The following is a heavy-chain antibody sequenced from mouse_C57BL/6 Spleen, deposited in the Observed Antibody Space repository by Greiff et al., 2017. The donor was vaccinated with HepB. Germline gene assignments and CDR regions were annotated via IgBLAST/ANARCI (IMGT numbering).Heavy chain of an antibody. J-gene: IGHJ3*01. Sequence: EVQVVESGEGLVKPGGSLKLSCAASGFTFSSYAMSWVRQTPEKRLEWVAYISSGGDYIYYADTVKGRFTISRDNARNTLYLQMSSLKSEDTAMYYCTRAITTVVAHPAWFAYWGQGTLVTVSA. CDR2: ISSGGDYI. CDR3: TRAITTVVAHPAWFAY. D-gene: IGHD1-1*01. CDR1: GFTFSSYA. V-gene: IGHV5-9-1*02.